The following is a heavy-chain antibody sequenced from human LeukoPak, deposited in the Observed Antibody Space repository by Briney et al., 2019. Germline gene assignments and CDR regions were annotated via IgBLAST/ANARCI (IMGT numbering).Heavy chain of an antibody. CDR1: GASISSYY. J-gene: IGHJ3*02. V-gene: IGHV4-59*08. Sequence: SETLSLTCTVSGASISSYYWSWIRQPPGKGLEYIGYIHYSGITNYNPSLKSRVTISVDTSKNQFSLRLSSVTAADTAVYYCARHDTRGGAYDIWSQGTMVTVSS. CDR2: IHYSGIT. D-gene: IGHD3-10*01. CDR3: ARHDTRGGAYDI.